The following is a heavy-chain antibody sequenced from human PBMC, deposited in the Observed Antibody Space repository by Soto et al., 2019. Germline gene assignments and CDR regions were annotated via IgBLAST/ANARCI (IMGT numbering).Heavy chain of an antibody. V-gene: IGHV1-69*13. CDR1: GGTFSSYA. CDR3: ARDRYDSSSWYWFDP. Sequence: GASVKVSCKASGGTFSSYAISWVRQAPGQGLEWMGGIIPIFGTANYAQKFQGRVTITADESTSTAYMELSSLRSEDTAVYYCARDRYDSSSWYWFDPWGQGTLVTVSS. CDR2: IIPIFGTA. D-gene: IGHD6-13*01. J-gene: IGHJ5*02.